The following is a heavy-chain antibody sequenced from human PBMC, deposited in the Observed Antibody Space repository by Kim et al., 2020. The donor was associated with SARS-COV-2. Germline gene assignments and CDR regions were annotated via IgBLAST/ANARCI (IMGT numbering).Heavy chain of an antibody. V-gene: IGHV3-30*04. J-gene: IGHJ6*02. CDR2: ISYDGRNK. Sequence: GGSLRLSCAASGFTFSSYAMHWVRQAPGKGLEWVAVISYDGRNKYNTDSVKGRFTISRDNSKNTLYLQMNSLRAEDTAVYYCARDAKRGYSFGWTYYYYGVDVWGQGTTVTVSS. CDR1: GFTFSSYA. D-gene: IGHD5-18*01. CDR3: ARDAKRGYSFGWTYYYYGVDV.